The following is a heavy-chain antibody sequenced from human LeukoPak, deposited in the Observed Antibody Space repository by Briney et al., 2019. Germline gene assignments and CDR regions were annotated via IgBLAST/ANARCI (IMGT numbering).Heavy chain of an antibody. V-gene: IGHV1-69*04. Sequence: SVKVSCKASGGTFSSYAISWVRQAPGQGLEWMGRIIPILGIANYAQKFQGRVTITADKSTSAAYMELSSLRSEDTAVYYCARAYYYGSGNPPDYWGQGTLVTVSS. CDR1: GGTFSSYA. J-gene: IGHJ4*02. D-gene: IGHD3-10*01. CDR2: IIPILGIA. CDR3: ARAYYYGSGNPPDY.